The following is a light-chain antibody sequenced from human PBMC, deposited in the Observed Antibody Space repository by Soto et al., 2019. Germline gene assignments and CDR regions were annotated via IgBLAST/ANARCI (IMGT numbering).Light chain of an antibody. V-gene: IGKV1-39*01. Sequence: DLQMTQSTSSLFASVGDRVTITCRASQSISIYLNWYQQKPGEAPNVLIYAASSLQSGVPSRFSGSGSWTDFTLTISGLQPEYFATYYCQQSYNTPWTFGQGTRVEIK. CDR3: QQSYNTPWT. CDR2: AAS. J-gene: IGKJ1*01. CDR1: QSISIY.